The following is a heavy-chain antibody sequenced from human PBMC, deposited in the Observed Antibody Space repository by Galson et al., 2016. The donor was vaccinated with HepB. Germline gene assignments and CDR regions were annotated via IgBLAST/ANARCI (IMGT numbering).Heavy chain of an antibody. Sequence: SETLSLTCTVSRGSISSSAYYWGWVRQPPGRGLEWIGSIFYARTAYFTPSLKSRVDMSIDTSKNQFFLRLSSATAADTAVYYCARRWSGIDYWGQGTLVTVSS. D-gene: IGHD1-26*01. V-gene: IGHV4-39*01. CDR3: ARRWSGIDY. CDR1: RGSISSSAYY. J-gene: IGHJ4*02. CDR2: IFYARTA.